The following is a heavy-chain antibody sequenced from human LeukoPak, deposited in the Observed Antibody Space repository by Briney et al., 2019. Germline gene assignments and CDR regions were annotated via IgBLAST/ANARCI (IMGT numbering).Heavy chain of an antibody. Sequence: SETLSLTCTVSGGSISIYYWSWIRQPAGKGLEWIGYIDYSGSTYYNPSLESRVTISVDTSKNQFSLKLSSVTAADTAVYYCARDGYLAVDYWGQGTLLTVSS. CDR1: GGSISIYY. D-gene: IGHD2-2*03. CDR3: ARDGYLAVDY. V-gene: IGHV4-59*12. J-gene: IGHJ4*02. CDR2: IDYSGST.